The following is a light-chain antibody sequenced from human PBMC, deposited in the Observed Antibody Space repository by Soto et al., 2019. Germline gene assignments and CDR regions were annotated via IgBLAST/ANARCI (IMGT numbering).Light chain of an antibody. CDR1: QTISSW. CDR3: QQSYSTPPIT. Sequence: DIQMTQSPSTLSGSVGYRFTITCRASQTISSWLAWYQQKPGKAPKLLIYKASTLKSGVPSRFSGSGSGTEFTLTIRSLQPEDFATYYCQQSYSTPPITFGQGTRLEIK. J-gene: IGKJ5*01. V-gene: IGKV1-5*03. CDR2: KAS.